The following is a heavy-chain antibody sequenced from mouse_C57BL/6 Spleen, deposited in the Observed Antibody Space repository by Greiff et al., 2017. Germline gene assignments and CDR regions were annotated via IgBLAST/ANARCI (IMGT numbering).Heavy chain of an antibody. CDR1: GYSFTGYY. V-gene: IGHV1-42*01. Sequence: EVKLVESGPELVKPGASVKISCKASGYSFTGYYMNWVKQSPEKSLEWIGEINPSTGGTTYNQKFKAKATLTVDKSSSTAYMQLKSLTSEDSAVYYCARIENSFDYWGQGTTLTVSS. CDR2: INPSTGGT. CDR3: ARIENSFDY. J-gene: IGHJ2*01.